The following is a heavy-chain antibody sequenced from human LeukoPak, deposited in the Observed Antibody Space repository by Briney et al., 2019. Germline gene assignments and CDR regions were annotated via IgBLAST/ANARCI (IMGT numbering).Heavy chain of an antibody. J-gene: IGHJ4*02. V-gene: IGHV4-61*01. D-gene: IGHD5-18*01. CDR2: IHYSGST. Sequence: SETLSLTCTVSGGSVSSGSYYWSWIRQPPGKGLEWIGYIHYSGSTNYNPSLKSRVTISVDTSKNQFSLKLSSVTAADTAVYYCARGYSYGSSAYDYWGQGTLVTVSS. CDR1: GGSVSSGSYY. CDR3: ARGYSYGSSAYDY.